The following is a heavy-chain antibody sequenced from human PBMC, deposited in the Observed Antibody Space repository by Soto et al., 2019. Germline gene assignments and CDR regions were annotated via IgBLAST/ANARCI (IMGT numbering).Heavy chain of an antibody. V-gene: IGHV1-46*01. J-gene: IGHJ4*02. CDR3: ARLNILTDFDH. Sequence: ASVKVSCKASGYTFSNYYIHWVRQAPGQGLEWMGIINPSGGSTTYAQKFQGRLTMTRDTSTSTVYMELSSLRPEDTAVYYCARLNILTDFDHWGQGTLVTVSS. D-gene: IGHD3-9*01. CDR2: INPSGGST. CDR1: GYTFSNYY.